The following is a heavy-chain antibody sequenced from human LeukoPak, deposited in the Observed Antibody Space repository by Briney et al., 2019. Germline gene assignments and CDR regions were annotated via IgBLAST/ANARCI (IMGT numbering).Heavy chain of an antibody. CDR3: ARGRWGSGYYFDY. V-gene: IGHV3-7*01. CDR2: IKQDGTDK. D-gene: IGHD6-25*01. J-gene: IGHJ4*02. CDR1: GFIFTNYW. Sequence: GGSLRLSCAASGFIFTNYWMSWVRQVPGKRLEYVANIKQDGTDKYYVGSVKGRFTISRDNAKNSLYLQMSSLRAEDTAAYYCARGRWGSGYYFDYWGQGTLVTVSS.